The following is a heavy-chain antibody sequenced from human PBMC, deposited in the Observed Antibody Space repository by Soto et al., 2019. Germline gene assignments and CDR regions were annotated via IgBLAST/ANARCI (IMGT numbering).Heavy chain of an antibody. D-gene: IGHD2-15*01. CDR1: GFIVSSNY. CDR3: ASDYGGSSRREDAFDI. J-gene: IGHJ3*02. CDR2: IYSGGAS. V-gene: IGHV3-53*01. Sequence: EVQLVESGGGLIQPGGSLRLSCVASGFIVSSNYMSWVRQAPGKGLEWVSVIYSGGASFYADSVKGRFTISRDNSKNTLYLHMNRLRAEDTAVYYCASDYGGSSRREDAFDIWGQGTMVTVSS.